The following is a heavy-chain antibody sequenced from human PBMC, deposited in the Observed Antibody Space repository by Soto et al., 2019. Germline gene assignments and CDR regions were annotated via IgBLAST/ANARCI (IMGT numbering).Heavy chain of an antibody. CDR2: IIPIFGTA. CDR1: GGTFSSYA. CDR3: ATRYDFWSGYQPRRYDAFDI. Sequence: SVKVSCKASGGTFSSYAISWVRQAPGQGLEWMGGIIPIFGTANYAQKFQGRVTITADKSTSTAYMELSSLRSEDTAVYYCATRYDFWSGYQPRRYDAFDIWGQGTMVTVSS. V-gene: IGHV1-69*06. D-gene: IGHD3-3*01. J-gene: IGHJ3*02.